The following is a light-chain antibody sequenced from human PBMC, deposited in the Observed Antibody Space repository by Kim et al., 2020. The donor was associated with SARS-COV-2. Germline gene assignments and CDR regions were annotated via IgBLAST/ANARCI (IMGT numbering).Light chain of an antibody. Sequence: EIVLTQSPVTLSLSPGESATLSCRASQSIGSSLAWYQHKPGQAPRLLIYDAFNRATGIPARFSGSGSGTDFTLTISSLEPEDFAVYYCQQRSNWYTFGQGTKL. CDR1: QSIGSS. V-gene: IGKV3-11*01. CDR3: QQRSNWYT. CDR2: DAF. J-gene: IGKJ2*01.